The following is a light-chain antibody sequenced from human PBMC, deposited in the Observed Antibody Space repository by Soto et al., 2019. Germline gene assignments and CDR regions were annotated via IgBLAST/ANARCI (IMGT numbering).Light chain of an antibody. CDR2: EAS. Sequence: EIVLTQSPGTLYLSPGERATLSCRASQSVAGYLSWYQQKIGQPPRLLIYEASNRSTGIPARFSGSGSGTDFTLTISSLEPEDFAVYYCQQRAHWPLRTFGGGTRVEI. J-gene: IGKJ4*01. CDR3: QQRAHWPLRT. V-gene: IGKV3-11*01. CDR1: QSVAGY.